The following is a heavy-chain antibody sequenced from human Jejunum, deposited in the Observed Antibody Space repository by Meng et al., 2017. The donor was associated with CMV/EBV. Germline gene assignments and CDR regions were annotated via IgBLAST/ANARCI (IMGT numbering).Heavy chain of an antibody. CDR1: GFAFTTRN. V-gene: IGHV3-21*01. CDR3: ARDLYYGDPAAFDL. D-gene: IGHD4-17*01. J-gene: IGHJ3*01. CDR2: ISFSTNYI. Sequence: SGFAFTTRNMNWVRQAPGKGLEWVSFISFSTNYIYYADSVKGRFTISRDNAKNSLYLQMDSLRAEDTAVYYCARDLYYGDPAAFDLWGQGTMVTVSS.